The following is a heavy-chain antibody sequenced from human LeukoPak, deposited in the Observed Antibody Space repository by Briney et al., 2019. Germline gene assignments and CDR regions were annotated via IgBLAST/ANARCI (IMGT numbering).Heavy chain of an antibody. Sequence: PSETLSLTGTVSGGSISSSIYYWGWVRRPPGKGLEWIGIIYYSGSTYYNPSLKTRVTISVYTSKNQFSLKLSSVTAADTAVYYCARQGRGSSSYMEEFDYWGQGTLVTVSS. CDR3: ARQGRGSSSYMEEFDY. CDR1: GGSISSSIYY. D-gene: IGHD6-13*01. J-gene: IGHJ4*02. V-gene: IGHV4-39*01. CDR2: IYYSGST.